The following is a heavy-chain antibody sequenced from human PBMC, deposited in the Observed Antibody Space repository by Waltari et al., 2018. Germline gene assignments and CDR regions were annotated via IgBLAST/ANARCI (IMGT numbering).Heavy chain of an antibody. Sequence: EVQLLESGGGLVQHGGSLRLSCAASGFTFSSYAMSWVRQAPGKGLEWVSVIYSGGSSTYYADSVKGRFTISRDNSKHTLYLQMNSLRAEDTAVYYCGRWTQQAFDYWGQGTLVTVSS. CDR3: GRWTQQAFDY. CDR1: GFTFSSYA. J-gene: IGHJ4*02. CDR2: IYSGGSST. V-gene: IGHV3-23*03.